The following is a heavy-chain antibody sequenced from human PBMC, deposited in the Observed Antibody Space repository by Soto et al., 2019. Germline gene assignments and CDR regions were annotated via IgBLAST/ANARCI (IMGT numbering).Heavy chain of an antibody. CDR1: GGSITSSY. CDR2: IYYSGTT. CDR3: AIGHEFYGMDG. V-gene: IGHV4-59*04. J-gene: IGHJ6*02. Sequence: SETLSLTCTVSGGSITSSYWSWIRRPPGKGLEWIGYIYYSGTTYYTPSLKSRLTMSMDSANDHFSLNLTSVTAADTAVYFGAIGHEFYGMDGWGQGITVTVSS.